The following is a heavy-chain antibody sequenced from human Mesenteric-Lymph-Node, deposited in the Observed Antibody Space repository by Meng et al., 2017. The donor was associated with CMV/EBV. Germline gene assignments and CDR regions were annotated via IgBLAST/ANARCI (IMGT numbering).Heavy chain of an antibody. CDR1: GFTFSSYW. CDR3: AKKLGYYDSSGHYFDY. V-gene: IGHV3-74*01. D-gene: IGHD3-22*01. Sequence: GGSLRLSCATSGFTFSSYWMHWVRQAPGEGLLWVSRINNDGSSIDYADSVKGRFTISRDNAKNTVYLQMSGLRAEDTALYYCAKKLGYYDSSGHYFDYWGQGTLVTVSS. CDR2: INNDGSSI. J-gene: IGHJ4*02.